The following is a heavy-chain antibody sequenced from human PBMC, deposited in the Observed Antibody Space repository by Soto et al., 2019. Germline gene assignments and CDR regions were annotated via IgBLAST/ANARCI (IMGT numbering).Heavy chain of an antibody. D-gene: IGHD4-17*01. V-gene: IGHV4-59*01. CDR1: GGTISSYY. CDR2: IYYSGST. CDR3: ARDDYGGNLAFDY. J-gene: IGHJ4*02. Sequence: ASETLSLTCTVSGGTISSYYWSWIRQPPGKGLEWIGYIYYSGSTNYNPSLKSRVTISVDTSKNQFSLKLSSVTAADTAVYYCARDDYGGNLAFDYWGQGTLVTVSS.